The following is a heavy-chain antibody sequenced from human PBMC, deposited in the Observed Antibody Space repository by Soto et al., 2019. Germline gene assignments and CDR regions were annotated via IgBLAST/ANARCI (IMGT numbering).Heavy chain of an antibody. CDR1: GFTFSSYG. CDR2: ISYDGSNK. D-gene: IGHD3-3*01. Sequence: SLRLSCAASGFTFSSYGMHWVRQAPGKGLEWVAVISYDGSNKYYADSVKGRFTISRDNSKNTLYLQMNSLRAEDTAVYYCAKRIKIFGVVIGEDYYYGMDVWGQGTTVTVSS. J-gene: IGHJ6*02. V-gene: IGHV3-30*18. CDR3: AKRIKIFGVVIGEDYYYGMDV.